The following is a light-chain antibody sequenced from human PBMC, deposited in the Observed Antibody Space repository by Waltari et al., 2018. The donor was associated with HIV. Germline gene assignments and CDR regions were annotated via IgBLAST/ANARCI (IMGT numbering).Light chain of an antibody. CDR2: WAS. J-gene: IGKJ1*01. Sequence: DIVVAQSPDSLVVSLGERATIHCNTSQSVLNRPNAQYYLAWYQKKPGQPPKLRIYWASIRASGVPDRSSGSASGTDFTLTISSLLAEDVAVYYCHEHYGIPLTFGQGTKVEIK. V-gene: IGKV4-1*01. CDR1: QSVLNRPNAQYY. CDR3: HEHYGIPLT.